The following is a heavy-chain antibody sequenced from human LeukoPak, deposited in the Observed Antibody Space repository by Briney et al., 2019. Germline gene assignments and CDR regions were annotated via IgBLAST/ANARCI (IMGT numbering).Heavy chain of an antibody. V-gene: IGHV4-4*02. CDR3: ARSPRGYSGYEIRGWFDP. Sequence: PSETLSLTCAVSGGSISSSNWWSWVRQPPGKGLEWIGEIYHSGSTNYNPSLKSRVTISVDKSKNQFSLKLSSVTAADTAVYYCARSPRGYSGYEIRGWFDPWGQGTLVTVSS. D-gene: IGHD5-12*01. J-gene: IGHJ5*02. CDR2: IYHSGST. CDR1: GGSISSSNW.